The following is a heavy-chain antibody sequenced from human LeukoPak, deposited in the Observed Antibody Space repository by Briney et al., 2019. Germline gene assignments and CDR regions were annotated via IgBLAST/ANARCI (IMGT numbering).Heavy chain of an antibody. CDR1: GGSIRSYY. D-gene: IGHD1-26*01. CDR2: MYYSGST. CDR3: AKILAGGGSFDI. V-gene: IGHV4-59*01. Sequence: SETLSLTCTVSGGSIRSYYWSWIRQPPGKGLEWIGYMYYSGSTNYNPSLKSRVTISIDTSKNHFPLKLSSVTAADTAVYYCAKILAGGGSFDIWGQGTMVTVSS. J-gene: IGHJ3*02.